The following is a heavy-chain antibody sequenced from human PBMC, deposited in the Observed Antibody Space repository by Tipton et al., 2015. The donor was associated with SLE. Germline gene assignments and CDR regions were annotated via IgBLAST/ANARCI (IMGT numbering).Heavy chain of an antibody. J-gene: IGHJ4*02. D-gene: IGHD6-19*01. CDR2: ISGSGGST. V-gene: IGHV3-23*01. Sequence: SLRLSCAASGFTFSSYAMSWVRQAPGKGLEWVSAISGSGGSTYYADSVKGRFTISRDNSKNTLYLQMNSLRAEDTAVYYCGVSSGWSTSPFAYWGQGTLVTVSS. CDR3: GVSSGWSTSPFAY. CDR1: GFTFSSYA.